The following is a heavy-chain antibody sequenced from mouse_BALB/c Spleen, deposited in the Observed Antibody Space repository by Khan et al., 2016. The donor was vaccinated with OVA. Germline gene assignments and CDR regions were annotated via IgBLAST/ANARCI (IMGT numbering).Heavy chain of an antibody. CDR2: IWGGGST. Sequence: QVQLKESGPGLVAPSLSLSITCTVSGFSLTDYGVSWIRQPPGKGLEWLGAIWGGGSTYYNSALKSRLSISKDNSKSQVFLKMNSLQIDDTAMYYCAKVDYGSSSFDYWGQGTTLTVSS. CDR1: GFSLTDYG. V-gene: IGHV2-6-5*01. D-gene: IGHD1-1*01. CDR3: AKVDYGSSSFDY. J-gene: IGHJ2*01.